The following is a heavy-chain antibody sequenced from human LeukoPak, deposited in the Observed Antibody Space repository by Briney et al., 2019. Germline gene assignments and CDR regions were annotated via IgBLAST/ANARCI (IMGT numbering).Heavy chain of an antibody. V-gene: IGHV3-7*01. CDR3: ARDRNYCSSDRCYDVFDI. J-gene: IGHJ3*02. Sequence: GGSLRLSCVASGFSIGPFWMTWVRQAPGKGLEWVANIRGDASRLYYVDSVKGRFTISRDNAKSSLYLQMSNLRAEDTSVYYCARDRNYCSSDRCYDVFDIWGQGTMVTVS. CDR1: GFSIGPFW. D-gene: IGHD6-19*01. CDR2: IRGDASRL.